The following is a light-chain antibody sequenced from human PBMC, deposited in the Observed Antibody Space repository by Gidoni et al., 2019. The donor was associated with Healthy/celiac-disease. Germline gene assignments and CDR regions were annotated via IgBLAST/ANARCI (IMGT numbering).Light chain of an antibody. Sequence: DIHMTQSPSSLSASVGDRVTITCHATQDIGNYLNWYKQKPGKAPKLLIYDASNLETGVPSRFSGSGSGTDFTLTISSLEPEDIVTYYCHMYANLPRWTFGQGTKVEIK. CDR3: HMYANLPRWT. CDR2: DAS. J-gene: IGKJ1*01. V-gene: IGKV1-33*01. CDR1: QDIGNY.